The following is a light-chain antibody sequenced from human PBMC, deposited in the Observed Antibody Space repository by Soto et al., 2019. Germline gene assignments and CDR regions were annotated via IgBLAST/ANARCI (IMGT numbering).Light chain of an antibody. CDR3: QQSYSTLWT. V-gene: IGKV1-39*01. CDR2: AAS. J-gene: IGKJ1*01. Sequence: DIQMTQSPSSLSASVGDRVTITCRASQSISSYLNWYQQKPGKAPKLLIYAASSLQSGVPSRFSGSGYGKDFTLTISSLQPEDCATYDCQQSYSTLWTCGQGTKVEIK. CDR1: QSISSY.